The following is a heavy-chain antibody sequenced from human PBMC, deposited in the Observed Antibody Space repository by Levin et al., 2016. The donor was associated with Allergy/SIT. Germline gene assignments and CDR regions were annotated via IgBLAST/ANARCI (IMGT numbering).Heavy chain of an antibody. CDR2: IKQDGSEK. V-gene: IGHV3-7*03. J-gene: IGHJ5*02. D-gene: IGHD3-10*01. Sequence: GESLKISCAASGFTFSSYWMSWVRQAPGKGLEWVANIKQDGSEKYYVDSVKGRFTISRDNAKNSLYLQMNSLRAEDTAVYYCARVSGAGGYYGSGRIPDWFDPWGQGTLVTVSS. CDR1: GFTFSSYW. CDR3: ARVSGAGGYYGSGRIPDWFDP.